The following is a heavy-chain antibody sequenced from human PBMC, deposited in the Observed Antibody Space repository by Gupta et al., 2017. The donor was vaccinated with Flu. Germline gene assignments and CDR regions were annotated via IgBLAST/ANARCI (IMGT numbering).Heavy chain of an antibody. CDR1: GFVFSSFP. V-gene: IGHV3-21*06. Sequence: EVHLVESGGGLVKPGGSLSLSCAASGFVFSSFPMNWVRQAPGKGLEWVASISSTTTYIYYADPVRGRFTISRDNVENSVFLQMNNLGAEDTALYFCARGERDTGINWFDSWGQGTLVTVSA. J-gene: IGHJ5*01. D-gene: IGHD1-26*01. CDR3: ARGERDTGINWFDS. CDR2: ISSTTTYI.